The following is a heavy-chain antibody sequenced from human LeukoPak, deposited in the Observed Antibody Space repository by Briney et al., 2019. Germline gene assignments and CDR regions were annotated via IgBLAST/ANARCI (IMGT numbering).Heavy chain of an antibody. CDR2: FDPEDGET. D-gene: IGHD2-2*01. Sequence: ASVKVSCKVSGYTLTELSMHWVRQAPGKGLEWMGGFDPEDGETIYAQKFQGRVTMTGDTSTDTAYMELSSLRSEDTAVYYCATEVVPAASSDHNWFDPWGQGTLVTVSS. CDR1: GYTLTELS. CDR3: ATEVVPAASSDHNWFDP. V-gene: IGHV1-24*01. J-gene: IGHJ5*02.